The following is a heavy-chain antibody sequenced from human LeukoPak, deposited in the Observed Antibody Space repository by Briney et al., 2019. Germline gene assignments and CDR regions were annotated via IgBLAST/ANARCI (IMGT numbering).Heavy chain of an antibody. CDR2: IYPGDSDT. Sequence: GESLKISCKGSGYSFTNYWIGWVRQMPGEGLEWMGIIYPGDSDTRYSPSFQGQVTISADKSISTAYLQWSNLKASDTAMYYCARLSNHYYGSGSYFPGYFDYWGQGTLVTVSS. D-gene: IGHD3-10*01. CDR3: ARLSNHYYGSGSYFPGYFDY. CDR1: GYSFTNYW. V-gene: IGHV5-51*01. J-gene: IGHJ4*02.